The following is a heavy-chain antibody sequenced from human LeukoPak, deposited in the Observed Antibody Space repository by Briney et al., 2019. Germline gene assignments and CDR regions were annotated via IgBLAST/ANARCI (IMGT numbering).Heavy chain of an antibody. CDR3: ARRVYSSGWATSYYFDY. CDR2: IYYSGST. J-gene: IGHJ4*02. D-gene: IGHD6-19*01. V-gene: IGHV4-38-2*02. Sequence: SETLSLTCTVSGYSISSGYYWGWIRQPPGKGLEWIGSIYYSGSTYYNPSLKSRVTISVDTSKNQFSLKLSSVTAADTAVYYCARRVYSSGWATSYYFDYWGQGTLVTVSS. CDR1: GYSISSGYY.